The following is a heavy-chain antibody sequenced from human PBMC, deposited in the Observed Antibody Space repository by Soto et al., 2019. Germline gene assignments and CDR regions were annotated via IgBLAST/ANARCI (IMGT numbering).Heavy chain of an antibody. Sequence: GGSLTLACPSSGVTFTRYAMDCVRQAPGKGLEWVAVISYDGSNKYYADSAKGRFTISRDNSKNTLYLQMNSLRAEDTAVYYCARYSLDTALDYWGLGTLVTVSS. CDR3: ARYSLDTALDY. V-gene: IGHV3-30*04. CDR2: ISYDGSNK. CDR1: GVTFTRYA. J-gene: IGHJ4*02. D-gene: IGHD5-18*01.